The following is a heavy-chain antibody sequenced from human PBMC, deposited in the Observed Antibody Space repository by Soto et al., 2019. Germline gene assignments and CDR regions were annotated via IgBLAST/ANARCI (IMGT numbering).Heavy chain of an antibody. Sequence: QVQLVQSGPEVKKPGASVKVSCKASGNTFASHGFSWVRQAPGQGLEWMGWISGFNGQTNYALKFQGRVTLTTDTASRTASVELRGLRSDDTAVYFCARVDPRGVAVVRDYWGQGTLVTVSS. J-gene: IGHJ4*02. CDR1: GNTFASHG. CDR2: ISGFNGQT. CDR3: ARVDPRGVAVVRDY. D-gene: IGHD3-10*01. V-gene: IGHV1-18*01.